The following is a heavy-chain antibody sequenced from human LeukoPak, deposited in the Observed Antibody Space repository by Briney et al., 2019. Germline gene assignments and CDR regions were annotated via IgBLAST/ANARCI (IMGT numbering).Heavy chain of an antibody. J-gene: IGHJ4*02. D-gene: IGHD3-22*01. CDR1: GYGFTSYW. CDR3: ARRTGSGYYLYYFDY. V-gene: IGHV5-51*01. CDR2: IYPGDSDT. Sequence: GESLKISCRGSGYGFTSYWIGWVRQMPGKGLEWMGIIYPGDSDTRYSPSFQGQVTISADKSISTAYLQWSSLKASDTAMYYCARRTGSGYYLYYFDYWGQGTLVTVSS.